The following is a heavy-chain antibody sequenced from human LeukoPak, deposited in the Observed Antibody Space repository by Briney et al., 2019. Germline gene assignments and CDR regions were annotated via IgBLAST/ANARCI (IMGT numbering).Heavy chain of an antibody. J-gene: IGHJ5*02. D-gene: IGHD1-26*01. V-gene: IGHV4-34*01. Sequence: PSETLSLTCAVYGGSFSGYYWSWIRQPPGKGLEWIGEINHSGSTNYNPSLKSRVTISVDTSKNQFSLKLSSVTAADTAVYYCARAPARGSYYWPLGLAWGQGTLVTVSS. CDR3: ARAPARGSYYWPLGLA. CDR1: GGSFSGYY. CDR2: INHSGST.